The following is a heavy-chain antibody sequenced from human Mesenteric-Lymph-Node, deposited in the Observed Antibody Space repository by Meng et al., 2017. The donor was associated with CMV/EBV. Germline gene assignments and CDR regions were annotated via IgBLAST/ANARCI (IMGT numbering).Heavy chain of an antibody. CDR1: GGTFSSYA. CDR3: ARDMMADLVVVTADFHYYGMDV. J-gene: IGHJ6*02. Sequence: SVPVSCKASGGTFSSYAISWVRQAPGQGLEWMGGVIPIVGTANYAQKFQGRVTITTDESTSTAYMELSSLRSEDTAVDYCARDMMADLVVVTADFHYYGMDVWGQGTTVTVSS. V-gene: IGHV1-69*05. CDR2: VIPIVGTA. D-gene: IGHD2-2*01.